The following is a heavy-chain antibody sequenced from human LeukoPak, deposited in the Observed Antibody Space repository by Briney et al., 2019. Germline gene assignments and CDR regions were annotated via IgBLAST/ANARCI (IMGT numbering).Heavy chain of an antibody. CDR3: ARVLGDGYDPAHY. CDR2: ISAYSGHA. J-gene: IGHJ4*02. V-gene: IGHV1-18*01. Sequence: ASVKVSCKASGYTFISYGISWVRQAPGQGLEWMGWISAYSGHANYAQELQGRVTMTTDTSTSTAYMELRSLRSDDTAMYYCARVLGDGYDPAHYWGQGTLVTVSS. CDR1: GYTFISYG. D-gene: IGHD5-12*01.